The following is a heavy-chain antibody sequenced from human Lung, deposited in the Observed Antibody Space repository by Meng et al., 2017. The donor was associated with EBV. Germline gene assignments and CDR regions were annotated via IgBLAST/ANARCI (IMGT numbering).Heavy chain of an antibody. J-gene: IGHJ3*01. CDR3: ATWTSRAGAFDL. CDR1: GFSVSNYY. V-gene: IGHV3-53*01. Sequence: EVPLVVSGGGLIPPGGYLRLSCAASGFSVSNYYLAWVRQAPGKGLEWVSFIYSGGSTFYADSVKGRFTISEDNSRNTLYLQMNSLSADDTAVYYCATWTSRAGAFDLWGQGTMVTVSS. CDR2: IYSGGST. D-gene: IGHD3/OR15-3a*01.